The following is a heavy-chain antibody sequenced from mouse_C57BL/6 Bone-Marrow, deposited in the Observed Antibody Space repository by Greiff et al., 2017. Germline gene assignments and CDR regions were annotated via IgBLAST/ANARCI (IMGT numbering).Heavy chain of an antibody. CDR1: GFNIKDYY. CDR2: LDLEDGVT. J-gene: IGHJ3*01. V-gene: IGHV14-1*01. CDR3: TPFIATVVPFAY. Sequence: VQLQQSGAKLVRPGASVSLSCTASGFNIKDYYMHWVKQRPEQGLEWNGRLDLEDGVTEYAPKFQGKATMTADTSSNTAYLQLSSLTSEDTAVDYCTPFIATVVPFAYWGQGTLVTVSA. D-gene: IGHD1-1*01.